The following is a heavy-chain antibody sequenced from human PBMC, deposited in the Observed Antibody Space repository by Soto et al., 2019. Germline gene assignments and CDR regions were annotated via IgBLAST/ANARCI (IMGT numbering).Heavy chain of an antibody. J-gene: IGHJ3*01. CDR2: IYYNGIT. D-gene: IGHD3-22*01. Sequence: QVQLQESGPGLVKPSQTLSLTCTVSGASIKSDNFYWSWIRQSPGKGLEWIGYIYYNGITYFNRSLKSRVTISVDTSKNHFSLSLTAVTAADSAVYYCAKYNCSGYEYTLTAFDLWGQGTVVTVSS. CDR3: AKYNCSGYEYTLTAFDL. V-gene: IGHV4-30-4*01. CDR1: GASIKSDNFY.